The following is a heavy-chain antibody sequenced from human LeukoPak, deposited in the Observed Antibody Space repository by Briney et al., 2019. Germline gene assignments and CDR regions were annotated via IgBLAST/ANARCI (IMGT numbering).Heavy chain of an antibody. D-gene: IGHD6-13*01. CDR3: ARDWPTIAAAGTIPEYFQH. V-gene: IGHV3-21*01. J-gene: IGHJ1*01. CDR2: ISSSSSYI. CDR1: GFTFSSYS. Sequence: GGSLRLSCAASGFTFSSYSMNWVRQAPGKGLEWVSSISSSSSYIYYADSAKGRFTISRDNAKNSLYLQMYSLRAEDTAVYYCARDWPTIAAAGTIPEYFQHWGQGTLVTVSS.